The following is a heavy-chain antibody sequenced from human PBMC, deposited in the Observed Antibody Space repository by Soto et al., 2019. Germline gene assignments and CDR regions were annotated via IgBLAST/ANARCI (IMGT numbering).Heavy chain of an antibody. CDR3: ATLGPDTTTSQGGYYYMNV. V-gene: IGHV3-33*01. D-gene: IGHD1-1*01. J-gene: IGHJ6*03. CDR1: GFTFSRYG. CDR2: ISCDGRDV. Sequence: QVQLVQSGGGVVQPGRSLRLSCGASGFTFSRYGMHWVRQAPGKGLEWVAFISCDGRDVYHADSVKGRFTISRDNSKDTLCLQMNSLRAEDTALYYCATLGPDTTTSQGGYYYMNVWGKGTTVAVSS.